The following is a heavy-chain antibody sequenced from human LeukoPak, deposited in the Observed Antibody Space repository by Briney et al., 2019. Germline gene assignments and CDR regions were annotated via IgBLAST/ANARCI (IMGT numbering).Heavy chain of an antibody. Sequence: GGSLRLSCAASGFTFSNYNMNWVRQAPGKGLEWVSSITRSSIYIYYADSLKGRFTISRDNAKNSLYLQMNSLRAEDTALYYCAKGLYMAAAEYYFDYWGQGTLVTVSS. V-gene: IGHV3-21*04. CDR1: GFTFSNYN. D-gene: IGHD6-13*01. J-gene: IGHJ4*02. CDR2: ITRSSIYI. CDR3: AKGLYMAAAEYYFDY.